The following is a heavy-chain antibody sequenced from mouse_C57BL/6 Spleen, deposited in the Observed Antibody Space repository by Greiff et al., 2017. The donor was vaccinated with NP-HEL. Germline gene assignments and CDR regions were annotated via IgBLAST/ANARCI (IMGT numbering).Heavy chain of an antibody. J-gene: IGHJ4*01. CDR2: INPSTGGT. CDR1: GYSFTGYY. D-gene: IGHD1-1*01. V-gene: IGHV1-42*01. CDR3: ARWDYNVGYAMDY. Sequence: VQLQQSGPELVKPGASVKISCKASGYSFTGYYMNWVKQSPEKSLEWIGEINPSTGGTTYNQKFKAKATLTVDKSSSTAYMQLKSLTSEDSVVYYCARWDYNVGYAMDYWGQGTSVTVSS.